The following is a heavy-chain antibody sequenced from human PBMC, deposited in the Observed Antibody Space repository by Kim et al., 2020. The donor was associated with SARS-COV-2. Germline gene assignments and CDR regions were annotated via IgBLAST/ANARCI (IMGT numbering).Heavy chain of an antibody. V-gene: IGHV3-15*01. D-gene: IGHD2-2*01. CDR1: GFTFSNAW. Sequence: GGSLRLSCAASGFTFSNAWMSWVRQAPGKGLEWVGRIKSKTDGGTTDYAAPVKGRFTISRDDSKNTLYLQMNSLKTEDTAVYYCTTDLTFVVVPAAKDNWFDPWGQGTLVTVSS. CDR2: IKSKTDGGTT. J-gene: IGHJ5*02. CDR3: TTDLTFVVVPAAKDNWFDP.